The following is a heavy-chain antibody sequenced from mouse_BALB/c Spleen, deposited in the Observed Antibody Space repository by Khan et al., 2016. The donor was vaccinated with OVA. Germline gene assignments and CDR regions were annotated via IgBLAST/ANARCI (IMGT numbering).Heavy chain of an antibody. CDR2: INTYTGEP. CDR3: ARPPYFSYAMDN. J-gene: IGHJ4*01. V-gene: IGHV9-3-1*01. CDR1: GHTFTNFG. Sequence: VQLKQSGPELKKPGETVKISCKASGHTFTNFGMNWVKQAPGKGSKWMGWINTYTGEPTYADDFNGRFAFSLEASASTAYLQINNLTNEDTATYFCARPPYFSYAMDNWGQGTSVTVSS. D-gene: IGHD2-10*01.